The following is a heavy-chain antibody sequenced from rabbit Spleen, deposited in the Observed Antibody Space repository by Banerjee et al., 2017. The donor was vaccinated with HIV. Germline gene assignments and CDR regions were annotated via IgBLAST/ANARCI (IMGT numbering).Heavy chain of an antibody. CDR3: ARDLTEFIGWNFGW. J-gene: IGHJ4*01. D-gene: IGHD4-1*01. Sequence: QEQLVESGGGLVQPEGSLTLTCKASGVSLNDKDVMCWVRQAPGKGLEWIACIYGGSSGTTYYASGAKGRFTISKTSSTTVTLQMTSLTAADTATYFCARDLTEFIGWNFGWWGPGTLVTVS. CDR1: GVSLNDKDV. CDR2: IYGGSSGTT. V-gene: IGHV1S45*01.